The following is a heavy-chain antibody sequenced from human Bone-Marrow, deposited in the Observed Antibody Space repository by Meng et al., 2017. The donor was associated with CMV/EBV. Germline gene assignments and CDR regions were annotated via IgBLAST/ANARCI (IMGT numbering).Heavy chain of an antibody. CDR2: IYYSGST. CDR1: ASFTSGSYF. Sequence: ASFTSGSYFWGWIRQPPGKGLEWIGYIYYSGSTNYNPSLKSRVTISVDTSKNQFSLKLSSVTAADTAVYYCARAPNYDILTGYYFDYWGQGTLVTVSS. CDR3: ARAPNYDILTGYYFDY. J-gene: IGHJ4*02. V-gene: IGHV4-61*01. D-gene: IGHD3-9*01.